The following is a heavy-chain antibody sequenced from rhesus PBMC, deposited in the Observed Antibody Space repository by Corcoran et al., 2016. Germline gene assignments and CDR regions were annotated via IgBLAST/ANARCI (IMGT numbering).Heavy chain of an antibody. J-gene: IGHJ4*01. D-gene: IGHD5-12*01. CDR2: ISGSSGST. CDR1: GGSVSSSNW. Sequence: QVQLQESGPGLVKPSETLSLTCAVSGGSVSSSNWWSWIRQPPGKGLEWFVYISGSSGSTYYNPSRKVRVTISTDTSKNQFSLKLSALPAADTAVYYCARDTCDYWGQGVLVTVSS. CDR3: ARDTCDY. V-gene: IGHV4-65*01.